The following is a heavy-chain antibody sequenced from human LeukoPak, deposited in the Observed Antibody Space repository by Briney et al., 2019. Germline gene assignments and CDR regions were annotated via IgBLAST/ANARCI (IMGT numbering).Heavy chain of an antibody. CDR3: ARPRGYDGSGSYYN. CDR2: TNGDGAST. Sequence: GGSLRLSCAASGFTFSNSAMSWVRQAPGKGLEWVSATNGDGASTYYTDSVKGRFTISRDNSKNTLYLQMNSLRAEDTAVYYCARPRGYDGSGSYYNWGQGTLVTVSS. CDR1: GFTFSNSA. V-gene: IGHV3-23*01. D-gene: IGHD3-10*01. J-gene: IGHJ4*02.